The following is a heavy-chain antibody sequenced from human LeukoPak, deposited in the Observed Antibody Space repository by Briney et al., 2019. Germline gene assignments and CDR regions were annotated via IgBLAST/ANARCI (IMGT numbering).Heavy chain of an antibody. CDR3: ATGASTYYYDTSGPY. D-gene: IGHD3-22*01. CDR2: IKQDGSVT. Sequence: GGSLRLSCATSGFTFSRYWMSWVRQAPGKGLECVANIKQDGSVTYYVDSVRGRFTISRDNAKNTLYLQMNSLRAEDTAVYYCATGASTYYYDTSGPYWGQGTLVTVSS. CDR1: GFTFSRYW. V-gene: IGHV3-7*01. J-gene: IGHJ4*02.